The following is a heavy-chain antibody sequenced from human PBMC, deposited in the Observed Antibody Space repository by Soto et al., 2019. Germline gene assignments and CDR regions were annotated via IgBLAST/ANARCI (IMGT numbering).Heavy chain of an antibody. CDR1: GFTFSSYS. Sequence: GGSLILSCAASGFTFSSYSMNWVRQAPGKGLEWVSSISSSSSYIYYADSVKGRFTISRDNAKNSLYLQMNSLRAEDTAVYYCARDRAVGDGYNDAFDIWGQGTMVTVSS. CDR2: ISSSSSYI. CDR3: ARDRAVGDGYNDAFDI. D-gene: IGHD5-12*01. V-gene: IGHV3-21*01. J-gene: IGHJ3*02.